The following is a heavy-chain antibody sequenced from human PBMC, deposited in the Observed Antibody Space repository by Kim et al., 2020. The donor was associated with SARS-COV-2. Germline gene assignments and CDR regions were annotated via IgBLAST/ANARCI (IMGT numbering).Heavy chain of an antibody. D-gene: IGHD3-9*01. CDR1: GGSFSGYY. Sequence: SETLSLTCAVYGGSFSGYYWSWIRQPPGKGLEWIGEINHSGSTNYNPSLKSRVTISVDTSKNQFSLKLSSVTAADTAVYYCARGGTVLRYFDSLLGFGDFDYWGQGTLVTVSS. J-gene: IGHJ4*02. V-gene: IGHV4-34*01. CDR3: ARGGTVLRYFDSLLGFGDFDY. CDR2: INHSGST.